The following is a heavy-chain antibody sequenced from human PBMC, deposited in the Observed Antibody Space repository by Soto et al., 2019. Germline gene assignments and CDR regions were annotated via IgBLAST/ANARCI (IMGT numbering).Heavy chain of an antibody. CDR2: INTNTGNP. Sequence: ASVKVSCKASGYTFTSYAMNWVRQAPGQGLEWMGWINTNTGNPTYAQGFTGRFVFSLDTSVSTAYLQICSLKAEDTAVYYCARESRYGDYDYYYYMDVWGRGTTVTVSS. V-gene: IGHV7-4-1*01. J-gene: IGHJ6*03. CDR3: ARESRYGDYDYYYYMDV. CDR1: GYTFTSYA. D-gene: IGHD4-17*01.